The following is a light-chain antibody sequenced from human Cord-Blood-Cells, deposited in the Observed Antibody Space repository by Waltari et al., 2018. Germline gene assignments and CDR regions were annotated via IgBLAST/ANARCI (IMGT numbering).Light chain of an antibody. CDR2: GAS. Sequence: EIVMTQSPATLSVSPGERATLSCRASQSVSSNLAWYQQKPGQAPRLLIYGASTRATGIPARFSDSGSGTEFTLTISSLQSEDFAVYYCQQYNNWPPVTFGPGTKVDIK. J-gene: IGKJ3*01. CDR1: QSVSSN. CDR3: QQYNNWPPVT. V-gene: IGKV3-15*01.